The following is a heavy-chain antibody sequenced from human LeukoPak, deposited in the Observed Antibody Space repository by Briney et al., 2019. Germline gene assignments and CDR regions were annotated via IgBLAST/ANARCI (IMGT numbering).Heavy chain of an antibody. J-gene: IGHJ4*02. Sequence: GRSLRLSCAASGFTFSSYGMHWVRQAPGKGLEWVAVISYDGSNKYYADSVKGRFTISRDNSKNTLYLQMNSLRAEDTAVYYCARSYSGSYFGSDGIDYWGQGTLVTVSS. CDR1: GFTFSSYG. V-gene: IGHV3-30*03. CDR2: ISYDGSNK. CDR3: ARSYSGSYFGSDGIDY. D-gene: IGHD1-26*01.